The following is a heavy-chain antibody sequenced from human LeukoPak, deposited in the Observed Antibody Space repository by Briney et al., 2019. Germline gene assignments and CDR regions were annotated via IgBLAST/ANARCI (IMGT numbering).Heavy chain of an antibody. CDR3: ARDGYSFGHDFDY. Sequence: GGSLRLSCAASGFTFSSYAMSWVRQAPGKGLVWVSRIKGDGSSTSYADSVKGRFTISRDNAKNTLYLQMNSLRAEDTAAYYCARDGYSFGHDFDYWGQGTLVTVAS. CDR2: IKGDGSST. D-gene: IGHD5-18*01. V-gene: IGHV3-74*01. J-gene: IGHJ4*02. CDR1: GFTFSSYA.